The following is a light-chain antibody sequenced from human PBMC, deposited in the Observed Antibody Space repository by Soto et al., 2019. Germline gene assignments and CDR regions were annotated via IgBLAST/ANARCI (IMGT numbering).Light chain of an antibody. CDR3: QQLYRYPIT. Sequence: VHLTQSPSFMSLSAGDRVTITCRARHGISNSLALYQQKPGKAPKLLIYSASTLQSGVPSRFSGGFSGTEFTLTISSLQPEDFATYYCQQLYRYPITFGQGTRLEIK. J-gene: IGKJ5*01. V-gene: IGKV1-9*01. CDR2: SAS. CDR1: HGISNS.